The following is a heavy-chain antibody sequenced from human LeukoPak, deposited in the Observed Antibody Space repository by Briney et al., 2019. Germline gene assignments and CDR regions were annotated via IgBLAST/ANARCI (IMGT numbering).Heavy chain of an antibody. CDR1: GGSIISGDYY. CDR2: ICYSGST. D-gene: IGHD3-3*01. J-gene: IGHJ4*02. V-gene: IGHV4-30-4*08. Sequence: SETLSLTCTVSGGSIISGDYYWSWIRQPPGKGLVWIGYICYSGSTYYNPSLKSRVTISVDTSKNQFSLKLSSVTAADTAVYYCARGSHDFWSGYSPVDYWGQGTLVTVPS. CDR3: ARGSHDFWSGYSPVDY.